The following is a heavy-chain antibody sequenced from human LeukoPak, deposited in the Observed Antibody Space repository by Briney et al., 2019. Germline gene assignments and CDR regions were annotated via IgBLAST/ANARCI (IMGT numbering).Heavy chain of an antibody. Sequence: PSETLSLTFAVYGGSFSGYYWSWIRQPPGKGLEWIGYIYYSGSTNYDPSLKSRVTISVDTSKNQFSLKLSSVTAADTAVYYCARGIAWRSSMVTSAFDIWGQGTLVTVSS. CDR1: GGSFSGYY. J-gene: IGHJ3*02. CDR2: IYYSGST. CDR3: ARGIAWRSSMVTSAFDI. D-gene: IGHD5-18*01. V-gene: IGHV4-59*01.